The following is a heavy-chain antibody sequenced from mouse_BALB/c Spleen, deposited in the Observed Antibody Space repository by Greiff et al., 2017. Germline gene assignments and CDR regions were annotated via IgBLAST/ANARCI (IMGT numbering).Heavy chain of an antibody. J-gene: IGHJ1*01. CDR2: ISSGGST. D-gene: IGHD1-1*01. Sequence: EVQWVESGGGLVKPGGSLKLSCAASGFTFSSYAMSWVRQTPEKRLEWVASISSGGSTYYPDSVKGRFTISRDNARNILYLQMSSLRSEDTAMYYCARGPYYGSSSWYFDVWGAGTTVTVSS. V-gene: IGHV5-6-5*01. CDR1: GFTFSSYA. CDR3: ARGPYYGSSSWYFDV.